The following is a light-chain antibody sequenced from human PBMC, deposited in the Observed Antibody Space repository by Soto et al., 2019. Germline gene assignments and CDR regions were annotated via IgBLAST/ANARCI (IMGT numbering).Light chain of an antibody. CDR1: QSVSSN. Sequence: DIVMTQSPATLSVSPGERATLSCRASQSVSSNLAWYQQKPGQAPRLLIYGASSRATGIPDRFSGSGSGTEFTLTIRRLEPEDFAVYYCKQYGSSRTCGQGTKVDIK. V-gene: IGKV3-20*01. CDR3: KQYGSSRT. CDR2: GAS. J-gene: IGKJ1*01.